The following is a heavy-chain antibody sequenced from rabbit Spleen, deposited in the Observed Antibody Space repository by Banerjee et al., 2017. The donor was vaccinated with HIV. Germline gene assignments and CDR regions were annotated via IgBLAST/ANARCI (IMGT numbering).Heavy chain of an antibody. CDR2: INAVTGKA. CDR3: ARDLPGIIGWNFNL. J-gene: IGHJ4*01. CDR1: GFSFSSNW. D-gene: IGHD1-1*01. Sequence: QEQLVESGGGLVQPGGSLKLSCTVSGFSFSSNWICWVRQAPGKGLEWIACINAVTGKAVYASWAKGRFTFSKTSSTTVTLQMTSLTAADTATYFCARDLPGIIGWNFNLWGPGTLVTVS. V-gene: IGHV1S45*01.